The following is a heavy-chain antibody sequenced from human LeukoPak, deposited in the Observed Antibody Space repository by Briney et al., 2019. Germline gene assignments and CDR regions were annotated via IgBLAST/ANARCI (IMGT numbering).Heavy chain of an antibody. J-gene: IGHJ4*02. V-gene: IGHV4-34*01. CDR2: INHSGST. D-gene: IGHD3-22*01. Sequence: SETLSLTCAVYGGSFSGYYWSWIRQPPGKRLEWIGEINHSGSTNYNPSLKSRVTISVDTSKKQFSLKLSSVTAADTAVYYCVTYYFDSSGPKKNYWGQGTLVTVSS. CDR3: VTYYFDSSGPKKNY. CDR1: GGSFSGYY.